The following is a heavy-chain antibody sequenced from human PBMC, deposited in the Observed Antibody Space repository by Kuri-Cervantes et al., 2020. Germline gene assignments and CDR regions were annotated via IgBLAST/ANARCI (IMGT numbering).Heavy chain of an antibody. CDR2: IYPGDSET. V-gene: IGHV5-51*01. J-gene: IGHJ3*02. CDR3: ARPKAGSGFAFDI. Sequence: GESLKISCKGSGYSFTRYWIGWVRQMPGKGLEWMGIIYPGDSETRYSPSFQGQVTISADKSISTAYLQWSSLKASDTAMYYCARPKAGSGFAFDIWGQGTMVTVSS. D-gene: IGHD3-10*01. CDR1: GYSFTRYW.